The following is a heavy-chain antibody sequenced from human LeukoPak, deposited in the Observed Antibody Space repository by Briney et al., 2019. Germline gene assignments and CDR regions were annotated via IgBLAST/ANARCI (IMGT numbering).Heavy chain of an antibody. CDR1: GFTFNSYA. Sequence: GGSLRLSCAASGFTFNSYAMSGVRQARGKGLEWGSAISGRGGSTYYADSAKGRFTISRDNSKNTLYLQMNSLRAEDPAVYYCAGTKGTAAADNWFDPWGQGTLVTVSS. CDR3: AGTKGTAAADNWFDP. J-gene: IGHJ5*02. CDR2: ISGRGGST. V-gene: IGHV3-23*01. D-gene: IGHD6-13*01.